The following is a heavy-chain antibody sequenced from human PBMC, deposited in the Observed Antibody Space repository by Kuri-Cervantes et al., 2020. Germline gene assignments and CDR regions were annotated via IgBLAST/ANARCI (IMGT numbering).Heavy chain of an antibody. CDR2: INHSGST. V-gene: IGHV4-34*01. Sequence: SQTLSLTCAVYGGSFSGYYWSWIRQPPGKGLEWIGEINHSGSTNYNPSLKSRVTISVDTSKNQFSLKLSSVTAADTAVYYCASRVQGVRKNEGGFDYWGQRTLVTVSS. CDR3: ASRVQGVRKNEGGFDY. D-gene: IGHD3-10*01. CDR1: GGSFSGYY. J-gene: IGHJ4*02.